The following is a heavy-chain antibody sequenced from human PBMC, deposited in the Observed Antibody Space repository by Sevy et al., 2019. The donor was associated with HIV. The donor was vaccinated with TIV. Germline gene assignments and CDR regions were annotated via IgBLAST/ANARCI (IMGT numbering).Heavy chain of an antibody. Sequence: KQSQTLSLTCAISGDSVSSNSAAWNWIRQSPSRGLERLGRTYYRSKWYNDYAVSVKSRITINPDTSKNQFSLQLNSVTPEDTAVYYCARNPPYCSSTSCHFDYWGQGTLVTVSS. D-gene: IGHD2-2*01. CDR3: ARNPPYCSSTSCHFDY. J-gene: IGHJ4*02. CDR2: TYYRSKWYN. V-gene: IGHV6-1*01. CDR1: GDSVSSNSAA.